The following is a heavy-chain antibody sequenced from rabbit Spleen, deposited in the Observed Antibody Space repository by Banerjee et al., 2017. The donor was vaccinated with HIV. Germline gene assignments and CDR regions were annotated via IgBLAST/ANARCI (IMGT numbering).Heavy chain of an antibody. CDR2: IYTGSSGST. CDR3: AGGRRDTGGDWGL. V-gene: IGHV1S45*01. Sequence: QEQLVESGGGLVQPGGSLKLSCTASGFSFSNKAVMCWVRQAPGKGLECIACIYTGSSGSTYYANWAKGRFTISKTSSTTVTLHMTSLTAADTATYFCAGGRRDTGGDWGLWGQGTLVTVS. CDR1: GFSFSNKAV. J-gene: IGHJ3*01. D-gene: IGHD2-1*01.